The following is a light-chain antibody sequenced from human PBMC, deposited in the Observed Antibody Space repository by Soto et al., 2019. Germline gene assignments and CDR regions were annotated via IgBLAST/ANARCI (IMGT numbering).Light chain of an antibody. Sequence: EIVLTHSPCTVSLSPVERATLSCSAIQSISSSSLAWYQQKRGQAPRLLIYGASRRATGIPDTFSGSGSGTDFTLTISRLEPEDFAVYYCQLYGDSPMYTFGLGTKVDIK. V-gene: IGKV3-20*01. CDR1: QSISSSS. J-gene: IGKJ2*01. CDR3: QLYGDSPMYT. CDR2: GAS.